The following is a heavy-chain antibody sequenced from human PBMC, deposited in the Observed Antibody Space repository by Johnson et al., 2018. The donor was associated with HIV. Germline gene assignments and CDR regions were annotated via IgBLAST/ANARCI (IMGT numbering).Heavy chain of an antibody. J-gene: IGHJ3*02. V-gene: IGHV3-7*03. Sequence: VQLVESGGGLVQPGGSLRLSCAASEFTFSSYWMSWVRQAPGKGLEWVANIKQDGSEKYYVDSVKGRFTISRDNAKNSLYLQMNSLRAEDTAVYYCARALGLEVCAFDIWGQGTMVTVSS. CDR3: ARALGLEVCAFDI. CDR1: EFTFSSYW. CDR2: IKQDGSEK. D-gene: IGHD2-8*01.